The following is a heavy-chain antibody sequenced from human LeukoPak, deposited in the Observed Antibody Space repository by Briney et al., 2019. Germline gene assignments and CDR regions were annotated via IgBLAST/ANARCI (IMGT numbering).Heavy chain of an antibody. V-gene: IGHV3-21*01. CDR1: GFTFSSYS. J-gene: IGHJ4*02. CDR2: ISSSSSYI. Sequence: RGSLRLSCAASGFTFSSYSMNWVRQAPGKGLEWVSSISSSSSYIYYADSVKGRFTISRDNAKNSLYLQMNSLRAEDTAVYYCARKRRVGDSSGYSDYWGQGTLVTVSS. CDR3: ARKRRVGDSSGYSDY. D-gene: IGHD3-22*01.